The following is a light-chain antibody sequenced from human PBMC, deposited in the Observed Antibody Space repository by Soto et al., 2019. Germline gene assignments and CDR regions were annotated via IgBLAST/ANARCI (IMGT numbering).Light chain of an antibody. CDR1: SSDVGKYDY. CDR3: NSYGGSSALPYV. V-gene: IGLV2-8*01. Sequence: QSVLTQPPSASGSPGQSVTISCTGTSSDVGKYDYVSWFQHHPGKAPKLIIYEVSKRPSGVPDRFSGSKSGSTASLTVSGLQTEDEADYYCNSYGGSSALPYVFGTGTKVTVL. CDR2: EVS. J-gene: IGLJ1*01.